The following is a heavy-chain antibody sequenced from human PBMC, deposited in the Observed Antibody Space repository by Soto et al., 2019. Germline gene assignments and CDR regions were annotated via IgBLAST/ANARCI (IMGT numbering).Heavy chain of an antibody. CDR1: GYTFTSYA. Sequence: QVQLVQSGAEVKKPGASVKVSCKASGYTFTSYAMHWVRQAPGQRLEWMGWINAGNGNTKYSQKFQGRVTITRDTSAGTANMELSSLRSEDTAVYYGARDLRDILTVYYYGMDVWGQGTTVTVSS. CDR3: ARDLRDILTVYYYGMDV. CDR2: INAGNGNT. J-gene: IGHJ6*02. D-gene: IGHD3-9*01. V-gene: IGHV1-3*01.